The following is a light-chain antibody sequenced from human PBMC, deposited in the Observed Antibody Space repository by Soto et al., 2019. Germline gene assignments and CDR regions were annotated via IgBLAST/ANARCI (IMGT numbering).Light chain of an antibody. CDR3: QYYNAFWT. J-gene: IGKJ1*01. CDR2: KAS. CDR1: QSISGW. Sequence: DIQMTQSPSTLSASVGDRVTITCRASQSISGWLAWYQQKPGKAPKLLIYKASSLQSGVPSRFSGSGSGTEFTLSISSLQPDDFATYYCQYYNAFWTFGQGTKVEIK. V-gene: IGKV1-5*03.